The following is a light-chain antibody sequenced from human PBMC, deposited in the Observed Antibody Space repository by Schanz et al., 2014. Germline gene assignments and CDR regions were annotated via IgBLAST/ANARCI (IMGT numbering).Light chain of an antibody. J-gene: IGKJ4*01. V-gene: IGKV3-15*01. CDR1: QSVSSN. Sequence: EIVMTQSPATLSVSPGERATLSCRASQSVSSNLAWFQQKPGLAPRLLIYGASSRATGIPARFSGSGSGTEFTLTISSLQPEDFATYYCQQFSTFPLTFGGGTKVEIK. CDR3: QQFSTFPLT. CDR2: GAS.